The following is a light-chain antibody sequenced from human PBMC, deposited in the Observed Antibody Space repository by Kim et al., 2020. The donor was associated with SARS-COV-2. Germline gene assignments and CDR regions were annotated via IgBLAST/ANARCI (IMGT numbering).Light chain of an antibody. Sequence: EIVMTQSPATLFVSPGERATLSCRASQSISTNLAWYQQKPGQAPRLLIYGASTRATGIPARFSGSGSGTEFTLSISSLQSEDLAVYYCQLYNSWPPYTFGQGTKLEI. CDR2: GAS. CDR3: QLYNSWPPYT. CDR1: QSISTN. V-gene: IGKV3-15*01. J-gene: IGKJ2*01.